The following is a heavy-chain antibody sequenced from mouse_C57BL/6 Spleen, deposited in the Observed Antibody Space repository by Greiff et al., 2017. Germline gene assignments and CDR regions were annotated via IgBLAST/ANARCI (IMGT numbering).Heavy chain of an antibody. CDR3: ARKRGDGYYGYFDV. CDR2: ISGGGGNT. D-gene: IGHD2-3*01. J-gene: IGHJ1*03. V-gene: IGHV5-9*01. Sequence: EVQRVVSGGGLVMPGGSLKLSCAASGFTFRSYTMSWVRQTPEKRLEWVATISGGGGNTYYPDSVKGRFTISRDNAKTTLYLQMSSVGSEDTALYYCARKRGDGYYGYFDVWGTWNTVTVSS. CDR1: GFTFRSYT.